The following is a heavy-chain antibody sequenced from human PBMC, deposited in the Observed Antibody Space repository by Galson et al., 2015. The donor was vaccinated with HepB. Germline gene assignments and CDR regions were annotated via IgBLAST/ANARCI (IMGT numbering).Heavy chain of an antibody. J-gene: IGHJ6*03. CDR2: FDPEDGET. V-gene: IGHV1-24*01. D-gene: IGHD3-3*01. CDR3: ARQVADYHFWSHFPAQYMDV. CDR1: GYTLSELS. Sequence: SCKVSGYTLSELSMHWVRQAPGKGLEWMGGFDPEDGETIYAQQFQARVSMTEDTSKNQFSLKLSAVTAADTALYYCARQVADYHFWSHFPAQYMDVWGKGTTVTVSS.